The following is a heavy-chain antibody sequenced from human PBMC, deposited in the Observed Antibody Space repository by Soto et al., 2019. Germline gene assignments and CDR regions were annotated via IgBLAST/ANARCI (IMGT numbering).Heavy chain of an antibody. D-gene: IGHD6-6*01. CDR3: AKRSSSSTFDY. CDR2: ISGSDDST. J-gene: IGHJ4*02. CDR1: GFAFSSYA. V-gene: IGHV3-23*01. Sequence: EVQLLESGGGLVQPGASLRLSCAASGFAFSSYAMSWVRQAPGKGLEWVSVISGSDDSTYYADSVKGRFTISRDNSKNTLYLQMNSLRAEDTAVYYSAKRSSSSTFDYWGQGTLVTVSS.